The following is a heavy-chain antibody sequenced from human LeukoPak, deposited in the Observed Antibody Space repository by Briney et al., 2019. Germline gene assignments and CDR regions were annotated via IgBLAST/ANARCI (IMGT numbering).Heavy chain of an antibody. Sequence: SETLSLTCTVSGGSISSGGYYWSWIRQHPGKGLEWIGYIYYSGSTYHNPSLKSRVTISVDTSKNQFSLKLSSVTAADTAVYYCARDFAPWSGYSNWFDPWGQGTLVTVSS. J-gene: IGHJ5*02. CDR2: IYYSGST. CDR1: GGSISSGGYY. CDR3: ARDFAPWSGYSNWFDP. V-gene: IGHV4-31*03. D-gene: IGHD3-3*01.